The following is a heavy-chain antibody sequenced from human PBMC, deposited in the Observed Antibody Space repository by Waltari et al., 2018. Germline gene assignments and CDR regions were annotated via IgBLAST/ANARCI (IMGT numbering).Heavy chain of an antibody. CDR1: GYSISSGYY. CDR3: ARETLGATPLSY. V-gene: IGHV4-38-2*02. Sequence: QVQLQESGPGLVKPSETLSLTCTVSGYSISSGYYWGWIRQPPGKGLEWIGRIYHSGSTYYNPSLKSRVTISVDTSKNQFSLKLSSVTAADTAVYYCARETLGATPLSYWGQGTLVTVSS. CDR2: IYHSGST. J-gene: IGHJ4*02. D-gene: IGHD1-26*01.